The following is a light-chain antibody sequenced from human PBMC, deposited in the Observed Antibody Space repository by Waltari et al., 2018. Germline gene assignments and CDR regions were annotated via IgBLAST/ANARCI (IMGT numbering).Light chain of an antibody. CDR2: AAS. V-gene: IGKV1-39*01. CDR3: QQYNSYSLLT. CDR1: RAFSNY. J-gene: IGKJ3*01. Sequence: DIQMTQSPSSLSASVGDRVTITCRASRAFSNYVNWYQQRPGLAPKLLIYAASTLQGGVPTRFTGSGSGTDFTLTISSLQIEDFATYYCQQYNSYSLLTFGPGTKVDIK.